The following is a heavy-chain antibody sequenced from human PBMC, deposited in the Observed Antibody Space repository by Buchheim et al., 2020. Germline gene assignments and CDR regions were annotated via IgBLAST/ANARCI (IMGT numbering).Heavy chain of an antibody. CDR3: LRGYSQIS. CDR2: INHSGST. Sequence: QVQLQQWGAGLLKPSETLSLTCAVSGGTFRGYYWGWVRQPPGKGLEWIGEINHSGSTTYNSSLKSRVTISLDTSNNRFSLKLTSVTAADTAVYYCLRGYSQISWGQGTL. J-gene: IGHJ4*02. CDR1: GGTFRGYY. D-gene: IGHD1-26*01. V-gene: IGHV4-34*01.